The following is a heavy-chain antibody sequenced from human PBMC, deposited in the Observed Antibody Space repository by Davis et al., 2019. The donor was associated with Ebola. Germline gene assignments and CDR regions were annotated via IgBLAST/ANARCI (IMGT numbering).Heavy chain of an antibody. CDR1: GFTFNSYG. CDR3: ARDGHWFDS. V-gene: IGHV7-4-1*02. Sequence: PGGSLRLSCAASGFTFNSYGMHWVRQAPGQGLEWMGWINTNTGNPTYAQGFTGRFVFSLDTSVDTAYLQISSLKAADTAVYYCARDGHWFDSWGQGTLVTVSS. J-gene: IGHJ5*01. D-gene: IGHD3/OR15-3a*01. CDR2: INTNTGNP.